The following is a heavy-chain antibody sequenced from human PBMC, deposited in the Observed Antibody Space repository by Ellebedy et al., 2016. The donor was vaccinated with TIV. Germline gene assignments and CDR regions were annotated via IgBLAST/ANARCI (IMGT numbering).Heavy chain of an antibody. J-gene: IGHJ4*02. D-gene: IGHD4-11*01. CDR3: AKDDATSNPSSFDY. CDR2: ISWNSDSI. V-gene: IGHV3-9*01. Sequence: SLKIPCSASGFTFDDYAMHWVRQVPGKGLEWVSGISWNSDSIGYADSVKGRFTISRDNAKNSLYLQMNSLRAEDTALYYCAKDDATSNPSSFDYWGQGTLVTVSS. CDR1: GFTFDDYA.